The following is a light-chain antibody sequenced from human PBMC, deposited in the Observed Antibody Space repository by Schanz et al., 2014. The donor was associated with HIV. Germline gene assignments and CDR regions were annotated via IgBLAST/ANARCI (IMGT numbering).Light chain of an antibody. J-gene: IGLJ3*02. Sequence: QSVLTQTPSTSGTPGQRVTITCSGSTSNIGSNTVNWYQQLPRTAPKLLIYSNNQRPSGVPDRFSGSKSGTSASLAISGLQSDDEADYYCAAWDGTLNGWVFGGGTKLTVL. CDR2: SNN. CDR3: AAWDGTLNGWV. CDR1: TSNIGSNT. V-gene: IGLV1-44*01.